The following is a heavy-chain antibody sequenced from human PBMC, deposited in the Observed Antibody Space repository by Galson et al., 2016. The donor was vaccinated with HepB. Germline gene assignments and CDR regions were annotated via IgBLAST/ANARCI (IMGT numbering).Heavy chain of an antibody. CDR2: LYYSGST. V-gene: IGHV4-59*08. Sequence: SETLSLTCTVSGGSLSSYYWSWIRQPPGKGLEWIGHLYYSGSTNYNPSLKSRVTISVATSKNQFSLKLSSVTAADTAIYYCARHSMAYAECDYWGQGTLVTVSS. CDR3: ARHSMAYAECDY. D-gene: IGHD2/OR15-2a*01. J-gene: IGHJ4*02. CDR1: GGSLSSYY.